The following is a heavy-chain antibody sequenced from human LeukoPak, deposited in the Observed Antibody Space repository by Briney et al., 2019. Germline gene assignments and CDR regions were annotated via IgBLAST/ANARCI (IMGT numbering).Heavy chain of an antibody. V-gene: IGHV3-48*01. CDR2: INSNGAVI. Sequence: GGSLRLSCAASGFSFSDYGVNWVRRAPGKGLERLSHINSNGAVISYADSVKGRFTISRDTAKSSLYLQMNSLKIEDTAIYFCARDPDGDCDFDYWGQGTLVTASS. J-gene: IGHJ4*02. D-gene: IGHD2-21*02. CDR3: ARDPDGDCDFDY. CDR1: GFSFSDYG.